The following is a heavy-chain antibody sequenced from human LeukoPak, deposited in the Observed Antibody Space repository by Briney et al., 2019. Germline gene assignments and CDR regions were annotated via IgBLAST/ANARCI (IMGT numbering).Heavy chain of an antibody. Sequence: ASVKVSCKASGYTFTSYGISWVRQAPGQGLEWMGWISAYNGNTNYAQKLQGRATMTTDTSTSTAYMELRSLRSDDTAVYYCARGRPFIQENAGAPEYWGQGTLVTVSS. J-gene: IGHJ4*02. CDR3: ARGRPFIQENAGAPEY. CDR2: ISAYNGNT. V-gene: IGHV1-18*01. D-gene: IGHD1-14*01. CDR1: GYTFTSYG.